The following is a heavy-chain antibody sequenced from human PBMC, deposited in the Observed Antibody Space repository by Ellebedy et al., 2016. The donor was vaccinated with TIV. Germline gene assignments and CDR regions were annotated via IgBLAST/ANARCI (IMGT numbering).Heavy chain of an antibody. D-gene: IGHD3/OR15-3a*01. CDR3: ARDRGPDAFDI. CDR1: GITFSSSA. CDR2: VSYDGTNK. V-gene: IGHV3-30*04. J-gene: IGHJ3*02. Sequence: GGSLRLXXAASGITFSSSAIHRVRQAQGKRLERVAFVSYDGTNKYYADSVKGRFTISRDYSKNTLYLQMNSLRAEDTAVYYCARDRGPDAFDIWGQGTVVTVSS.